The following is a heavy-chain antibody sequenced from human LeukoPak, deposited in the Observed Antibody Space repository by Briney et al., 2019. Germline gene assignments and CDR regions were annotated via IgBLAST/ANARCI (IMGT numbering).Heavy chain of an antibody. J-gene: IGHJ4*02. CDR3: ARGWGLDY. D-gene: IGHD2-21*02. V-gene: IGHV1-18*01. CDR2: INTYNGNT. CDR1: GYTFTSYG. Sequence: ASVKVSCKASGYTFTSYGISWVRQAPGQGLEWMGWINTYNGNTKYAQTLQGRVSMTTDTSTSTAYMELRSLRSDDTAVYWCARGWGLDYWGQGTLVTVSS.